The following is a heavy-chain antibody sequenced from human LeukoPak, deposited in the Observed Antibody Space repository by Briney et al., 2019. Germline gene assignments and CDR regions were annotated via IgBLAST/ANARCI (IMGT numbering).Heavy chain of an antibody. CDR2: ISGSGGST. D-gene: IGHD1-26*01. V-gene: IGHV3-23*01. CDR3: AKIGWDDAFDI. CDR1: GFTFSSYG. J-gene: IGHJ3*02. Sequence: GGSLRLSCATSGFTFSSYGMSWVRQAPGKGLEWVSVISGSGGSTYYADSVKGRFTISRDNSKNTLYLRMNSLRAEDTAVYYCAKIGWDDAFDIWGQGTMVTVSS.